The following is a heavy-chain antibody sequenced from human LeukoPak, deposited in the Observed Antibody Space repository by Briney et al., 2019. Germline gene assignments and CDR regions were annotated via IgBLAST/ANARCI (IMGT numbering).Heavy chain of an antibody. Sequence: GGSLRLSCAASGFTFSSYWMSWVRQAPGKGLEGVANIKQDGSEKYYVDSVKGRFTISRDNAKNSLHLQMNSLRAEDTAVYYCATDYSSSWYPGDYWGQGTLVTVSS. D-gene: IGHD6-13*01. CDR1: GFTFSSYW. CDR2: IKQDGSEK. CDR3: ATDYSSSWYPGDY. V-gene: IGHV3-7*01. J-gene: IGHJ4*02.